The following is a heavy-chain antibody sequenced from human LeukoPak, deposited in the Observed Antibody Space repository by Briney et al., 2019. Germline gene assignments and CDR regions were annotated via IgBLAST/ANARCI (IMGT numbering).Heavy chain of an antibody. Sequence: SLRLSCAASGFTFSSYAMSWVRQAXGKGLEWVSAISGSGGSTYYADSVKGRFTISRDNSKNTLYLQMHSLRVEDTAVYYCAREGFTSSWYHNYWGQGTLVTVSS. CDR1: GFTFSSYA. CDR2: ISGSGGST. J-gene: IGHJ4*02. V-gene: IGHV3-23*01. CDR3: AREGFTSSWYHNY. D-gene: IGHD6-13*01.